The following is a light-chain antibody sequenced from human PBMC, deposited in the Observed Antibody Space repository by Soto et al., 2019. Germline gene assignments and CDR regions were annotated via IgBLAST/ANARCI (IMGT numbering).Light chain of an antibody. CDR1: QSVSRY. J-gene: IGKJ3*01. Sequence: EIVLTQSPATLSLSPGERATLSCRASQSVSRYLAWYQQKPGPAPRLLIYDASNRATGIPTRFSCSGSGTDFTLTISSLEPEDFAFYYCQQRRHWNIIFTFGPGTKVDIK. CDR3: QQRRHWNIIFT. V-gene: IGKV3-11*01. CDR2: DAS.